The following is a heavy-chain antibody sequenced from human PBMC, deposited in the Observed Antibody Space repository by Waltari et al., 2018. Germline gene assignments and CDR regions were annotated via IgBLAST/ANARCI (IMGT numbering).Heavy chain of an antibody. J-gene: IGHJ5*02. CDR2: INPNSGGT. D-gene: IGHD3-22*01. V-gene: IGHV1-2*02. Sequence: QVQLVQTGAEAKKPGASVKVSCQASGDTFTGYYIHWVRQAPGQGLEWMGWINPNSGGTNYAQKFQGRVTMTRDTSISTAYMELSRLRSDDTAVYYCARDTSDSSGYYYAWGQGTLVTVSS. CDR1: GDTFTGYY. CDR3: ARDTSDSSGYYYA.